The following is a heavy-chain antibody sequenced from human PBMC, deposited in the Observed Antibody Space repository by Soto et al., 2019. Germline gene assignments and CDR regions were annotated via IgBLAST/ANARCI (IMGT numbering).Heavy chain of an antibody. D-gene: IGHD2-15*01. Sequence: GGSLRLSCAASGFTFSSYAMSWVRQAPGKGLEWVSAISGSGGSTYYADSVKGRFTISRDNSKNTLYLQMNSLRAEDTAVYYCAKDRDCSGGSCYSRAKYYFDYWGQGTLVTVSS. J-gene: IGHJ4*02. CDR3: AKDRDCSGGSCYSRAKYYFDY. CDR1: GFTFSSYA. V-gene: IGHV3-23*01. CDR2: ISGSGGST.